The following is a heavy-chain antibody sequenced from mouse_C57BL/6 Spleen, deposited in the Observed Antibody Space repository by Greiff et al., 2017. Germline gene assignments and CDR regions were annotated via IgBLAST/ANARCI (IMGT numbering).Heavy chain of an antibody. J-gene: IGHJ4*01. CDR3: ARRTTVVATDYYAMDY. Sequence: VQLQHPGAELVMPGASVKLSCKASGYTFTSYWMHWVKQRPGQGLEWIGEIDPSDSYTNYNQKFKGKSTLTVDKSSSTAYMQLSSLTSEDSAVYYCARRTTVVATDYYAMDYWGQGTSVTVSS. D-gene: IGHD1-1*01. CDR1: GYTFTSYW. CDR2: IDPSDSYT. V-gene: IGHV1-69*01.